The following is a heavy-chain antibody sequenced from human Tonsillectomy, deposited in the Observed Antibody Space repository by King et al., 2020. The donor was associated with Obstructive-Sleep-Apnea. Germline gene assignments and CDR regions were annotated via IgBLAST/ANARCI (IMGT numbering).Heavy chain of an antibody. CDR3: ARGLPHEEVTAIPGALDI. D-gene: IGHD2-21*02. V-gene: IGHV3-53*04. CDR2: VDSGGIT. Sequence: DVQLVESGGGLVQPGGSLRLSCAASGFTVRDDYMTWVRQAPGKGLEWVSVVDSGGITYYGDSVKGRFTISRDISKNTVYLQMNSLRTDDTAVYYCARGLPHEEVTAIPGALDIWGQGTMVIVSS. J-gene: IGHJ3*02. CDR1: GFTVRDDY.